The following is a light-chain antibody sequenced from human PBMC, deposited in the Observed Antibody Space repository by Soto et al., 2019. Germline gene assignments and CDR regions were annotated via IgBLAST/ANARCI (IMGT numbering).Light chain of an antibody. J-gene: IGKJ1*01. Sequence: IVRPQSPSTLSVSPGERSTLSCRASQSVSSNLAWYQQKPGQAPRLLIYAASTRATGIPARFSGSGSGTEFTLTISSLQSEDFAVYYCQQYNNWPVFGQGTKVDIK. CDR1: QSVSSN. CDR2: AAS. CDR3: QQYNNWPV. V-gene: IGKV3-15*01.